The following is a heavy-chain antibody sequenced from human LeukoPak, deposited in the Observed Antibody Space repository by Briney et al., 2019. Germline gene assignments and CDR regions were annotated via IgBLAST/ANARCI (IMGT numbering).Heavy chain of an antibody. CDR2: IWYDGSNK. CDR1: GFTFSSYS. V-gene: IGHV3-33*08. Sequence: GGSLRLSCAASGFTFSSYSMNWVRQAPGKGLEWVAVIWYDGSNKYYADSVKGRFTISRDNSKNTLYLQMNSLRADDTAVYYCARDRGVGLLWFGELGYWGQGTLVTVSS. J-gene: IGHJ4*02. CDR3: ARDRGVGLLWFGELGY. D-gene: IGHD3-10*01.